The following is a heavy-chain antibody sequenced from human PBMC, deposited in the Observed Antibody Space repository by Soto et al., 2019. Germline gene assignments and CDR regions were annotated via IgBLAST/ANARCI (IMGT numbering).Heavy chain of an antibody. V-gene: IGHV4-59*01. J-gene: IGHJ4*02. CDR2: IYYSGST. CDR1: GGSISSYY. Sequence: SETLSLTCTVSGGSISSYYWSWIRQPPGKGLEWIGYIYYSGSTNYNPSLKSRVTISVDTSKNQFSLKLSSVTAADTAVYYCARRYGGNFDYWGQGTLVSVS. D-gene: IGHD3-16*01. CDR3: ARRYGGNFDY.